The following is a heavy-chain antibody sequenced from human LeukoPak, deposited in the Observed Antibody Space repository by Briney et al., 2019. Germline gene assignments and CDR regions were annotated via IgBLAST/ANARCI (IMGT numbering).Heavy chain of an antibody. V-gene: IGHV3-23*01. CDR1: GFTFSSYA. CDR3: AKDVRFLEWSIPGWFDP. Sequence: QPGGSLRLSCAASGFTFSSYAMSWVRQAPGKGLEWVSAISGSGGSTYYADSVKGRFTISRDNSKNTLYLQMNSPRAEDTAVYYCAKDVRFLEWSIPGWFDPWGQGTLVTVSS. CDR2: ISGSGGST. J-gene: IGHJ5*02. D-gene: IGHD3-3*01.